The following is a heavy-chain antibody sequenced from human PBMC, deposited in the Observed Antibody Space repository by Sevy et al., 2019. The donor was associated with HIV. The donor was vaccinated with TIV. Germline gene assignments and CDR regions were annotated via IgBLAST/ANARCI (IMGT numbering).Heavy chain of an antibody. D-gene: IGHD3-3*01. CDR1: GFSFSGYA. V-gene: IGHV3-30-3*01. CDR2: ISDDGSRK. CDR3: ARDRWRFLEWLRVAFDI. Sequence: GGSLRLSCTASGFSFSGYAMHWVRQAPGKGLEWVGGISDDGSRKYYVDSVKDRFTISRDNSENTLDLEMNSLRSEDKAIYYCARDRWRFLEWLRVAFDIWGQGTMVTVSS. J-gene: IGHJ3*02.